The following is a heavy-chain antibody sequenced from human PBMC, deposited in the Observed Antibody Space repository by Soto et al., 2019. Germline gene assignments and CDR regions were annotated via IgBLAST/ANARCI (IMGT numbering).Heavy chain of an antibody. CDR3: ARVRYDRSGFDH. D-gene: IGHD3-22*01. CDR2: ISHSGIT. CDR1: GDSISRSHW. V-gene: IGHV4-4*02. J-gene: IGHJ4*02. Sequence: QVQLQESGPGLVRPSGALSVTCAVSGDSISRSHWWSWVRQSPGKGLEWIGEISHSGITNYNPSRKSRVTISGDKSKNQPSLKLTSVTAADTAVYYCARVRYDRSGFDHWGQGTLVSVSS.